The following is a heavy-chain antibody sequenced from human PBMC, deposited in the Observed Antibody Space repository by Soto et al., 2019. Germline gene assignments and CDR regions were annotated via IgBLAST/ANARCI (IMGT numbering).Heavy chain of an antibody. CDR1: GFTFSSYD. D-gene: IGHD6-19*01. J-gene: IGHJ4*02. Sequence: SLRLSCAASGFTFSSYDMHLVRQATGKGLEWVSAIGTAGDTYYPGSVKGRFTISRENAKNSLYLQMNSLRAEDTAVYYCARAEIAVAGTKSFYYWGQGTLVTVSS. CDR2: IGTAGDT. V-gene: IGHV3-13*01. CDR3: ARAEIAVAGTKSFYY.